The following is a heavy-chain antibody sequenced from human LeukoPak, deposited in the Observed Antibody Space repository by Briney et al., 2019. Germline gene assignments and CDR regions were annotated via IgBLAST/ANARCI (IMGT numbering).Heavy chain of an antibody. V-gene: IGHV3-23*01. D-gene: IGHD1-7*01. J-gene: IGHJ4*02. CDR2: ISGSGGST. CDR1: GFTVSSNY. CDR3: AKVWDWNYGEVYYFDY. Sequence: GGSLRLSCAASGFTVSSNYMSWVRQAPGKGLEWVSAISGSGGSTYYADSVKGRFTISRDNSKNTLYLQMNSLRAEDTAVYYCAKVWDWNYGEVYYFDYWGQGTLVTVSS.